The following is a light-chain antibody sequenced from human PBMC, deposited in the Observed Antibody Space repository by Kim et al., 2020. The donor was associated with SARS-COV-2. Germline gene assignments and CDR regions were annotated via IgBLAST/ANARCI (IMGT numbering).Light chain of an antibody. CDR1: KLGDKY. V-gene: IGLV3-1*01. CDR2: EDS. Sequence: SYELTQPPSVSVSPGLTASITCSGDKLGDKYTYWYQQKPGQSPVLVIYEDSKRPSGIPERFSASNSENTATLTISGTQAIDEADYYCQAWGSRTVVFGGGTKLTVL. J-gene: IGLJ2*01. CDR3: QAWGSRTVV.